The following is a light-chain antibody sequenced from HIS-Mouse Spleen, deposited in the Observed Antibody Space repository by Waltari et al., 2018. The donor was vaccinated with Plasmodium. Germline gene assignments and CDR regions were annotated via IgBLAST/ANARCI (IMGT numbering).Light chain of an antibody. CDR1: QSISSW. Sequence: DIQMTQSPSTLSASVGDRVTITCRASQSISSWLAWYQQKPGKAPKLLIYKASSLESGVPSRFSGSGSGTEFTLTISSLQPDDFAVYYCQQYGSSRFTFGPGTKVDIK. J-gene: IGKJ3*01. V-gene: IGKV1-5*03. CDR3: QQYGSSRFT. CDR2: KAS.